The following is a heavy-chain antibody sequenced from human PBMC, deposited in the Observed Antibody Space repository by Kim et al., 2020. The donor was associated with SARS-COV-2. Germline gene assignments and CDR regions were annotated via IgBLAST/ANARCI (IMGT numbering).Heavy chain of an antibody. V-gene: IGHV3-30*07. Sequence: KGRFTISRDNSKNTLYLQMNSLRAEDTAVYYCAREKGFWSGYYTSAGFDPWGQGTLVTVSS. CDR3: AREKGFWSGYYTSAGFDP. J-gene: IGHJ5*02. D-gene: IGHD3-3*01.